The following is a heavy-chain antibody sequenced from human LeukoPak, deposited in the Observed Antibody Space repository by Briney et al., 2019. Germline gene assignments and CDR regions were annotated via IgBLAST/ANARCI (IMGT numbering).Heavy chain of an antibody. CDR2: IYYSGST. CDR3: ARRPPSVRGNWFDP. Sequence: SETLSLTCTVSGGSISSPNYYWGWIRRPPGKGLEWIGSIYYSGSTYYNPSLKSRLTISVDTSKNQFSLNLNSVTAADTAVYFCARRPPSVRGNWFDPWGQGTLVTVSS. V-gene: IGHV4-39*01. CDR1: GGSISSPNYY. J-gene: IGHJ5*02. D-gene: IGHD3-10*01.